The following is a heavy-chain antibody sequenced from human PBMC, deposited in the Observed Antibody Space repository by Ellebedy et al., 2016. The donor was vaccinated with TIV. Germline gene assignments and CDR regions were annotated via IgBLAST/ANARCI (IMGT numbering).Heavy chain of an antibody. V-gene: IGHV4-34*01. CDR1: GGSFSGYY. CDR2: INHSGST. Sequence: MPSETLSLTCAVYGGSFSGYYWSWIRQPPGKGLEWIGEINHSGSTNYNPSLKSRITISVDSSKNQFSLRLSSVTAADTAVYYCARLPLLGRYNWFDPWGQGTLVTVSS. CDR3: ARLPLLGRYNWFDP. J-gene: IGHJ5*02. D-gene: IGHD2-15*01.